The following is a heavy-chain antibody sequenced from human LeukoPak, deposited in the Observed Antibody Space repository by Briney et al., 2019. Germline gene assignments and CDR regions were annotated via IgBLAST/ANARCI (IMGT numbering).Heavy chain of an antibody. J-gene: IGHJ5*02. CDR2: IIPIFGTA. D-gene: IGHD3-9*01. Sequence: SVKVSCKASGGTFSSYAISWVRQAPGQGLEWMGGIIPIFGTANYAQKFQGRVTITADESTSTAYMELSSPRSEDTAVYYCARRADDILTGYEWFDPWGQGTLVTVSS. CDR1: GGTFSSYA. CDR3: ARRADDILTGYEWFDP. V-gene: IGHV1-69*13.